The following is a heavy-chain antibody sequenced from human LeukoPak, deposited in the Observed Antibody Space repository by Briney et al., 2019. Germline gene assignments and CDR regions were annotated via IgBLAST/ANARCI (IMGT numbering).Heavy chain of an antibody. D-gene: IGHD2-2*01. CDR3: ARGGVSTRYCGVTNCYLTPIDY. CDR2: INGNNAHK. V-gene: IGHV1-18*01. J-gene: IGHJ4*02. CDR1: GYNFVNYA. Sequence: ASVKVSCKASGYNFVNYAVTWVRQAPGQGREWMGWINGNNAHKNYAQNLQDRVTMTTDTSTATAYMELRGLRSDDTAVYYCARGGVSTRYCGVTNCYLTPIDYWGQGTRVTVSS.